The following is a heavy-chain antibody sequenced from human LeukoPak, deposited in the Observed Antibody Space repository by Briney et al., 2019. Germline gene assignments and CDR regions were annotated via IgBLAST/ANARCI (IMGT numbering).Heavy chain of an antibody. CDR2: MNPNSGNT. CDR3: ASLTFGGVIAP. J-gene: IGHJ5*02. CDR1: GYTFTRYD. V-gene: IGHV1-8*01. D-gene: IGHD3-16*02. Sequence: EASVKVSCKASGYTFTRYDINWVRQAPGQGLEWMGWMNPNSGNTGYAQKFQGRITMTRNTSISTVYMELSSLRSEDTAVYYCASLTFGGVIAPWGQGTLVTVSS.